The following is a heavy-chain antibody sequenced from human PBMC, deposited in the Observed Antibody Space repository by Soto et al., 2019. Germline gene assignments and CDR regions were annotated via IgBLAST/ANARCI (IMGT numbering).Heavy chain of an antibody. J-gene: IGHJ6*02. D-gene: IGHD2-21*02. CDR2: IYYAGST. V-gene: IGHV4-59*12. CDR3: ARDLWGYCGTDCYPLDV. CDR1: GGSMFSYY. Sequence: SETLSLTCTVSGGSMFSYYWSWIRQPPGRGLEWIGFIYYAGSTKYNPSLNSRVTISVDTSKNQFSLTVTSVTAADTAVYYCARDLWGYCGTDCYPLDVWGQGTTVTVSS.